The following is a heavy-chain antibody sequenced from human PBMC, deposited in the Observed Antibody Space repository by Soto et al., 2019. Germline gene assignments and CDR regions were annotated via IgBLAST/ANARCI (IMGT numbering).Heavy chain of an antibody. V-gene: IGHV1-3*01. CDR2: INAGNGNT. CDR1: GYTFTSYA. J-gene: IGHJ4*02. CDR3: ARDRYFDSPVIGCFDE. Sequence: ASVKVSCKASGYTFTSYAMHWVRQAPGQRLEWMGWINAGNGNTKYPQKFQGRVTITRDTSASTAYMELSSLRSEDTAVYYCARDRYFDSPVIGCFDEWGQGTLVTVSS. D-gene: IGHD3-9*01.